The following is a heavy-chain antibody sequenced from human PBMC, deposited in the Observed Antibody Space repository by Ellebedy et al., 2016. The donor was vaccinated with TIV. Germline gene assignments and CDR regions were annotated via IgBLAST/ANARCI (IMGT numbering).Heavy chain of an antibody. CDR1: GGSINSYY. CDR2: IDYSGTT. J-gene: IGHJ6*02. D-gene: IGHD3-10*01. Sequence: SETLSLXXTVSGGSINSYYWSWIRHSPGKGLEWIGFIDYSGTTNYIPSLKSRVTISLDTSKTRFSLKLSSVTAADTALYYCARLWFGDLFSPEGDVWGQGTTVTVSS. V-gene: IGHV4-59*08. CDR3: ARLWFGDLFSPEGDV.